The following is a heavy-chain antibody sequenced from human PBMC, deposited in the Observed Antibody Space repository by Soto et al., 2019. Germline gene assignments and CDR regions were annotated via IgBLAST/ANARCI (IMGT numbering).Heavy chain of an antibody. J-gene: IGHJ5*02. Sequence: VQLVQSGAEVKKPGASVKISCKASGYTFTRYTMNWVRQAPGQRLEWVSIVYSGSNSYYADSVRGRFTISRDTSKNTLYLQMNNLRVEDTAVYFCARVQSAYGGNWFDPWGQGTLVTVSA. D-gene: IGHD4-17*01. CDR1: GYTFTRYT. CDR3: ARVQSAYGGNWFDP. CDR2: VYSGSNS. V-gene: IGHV3-53*01.